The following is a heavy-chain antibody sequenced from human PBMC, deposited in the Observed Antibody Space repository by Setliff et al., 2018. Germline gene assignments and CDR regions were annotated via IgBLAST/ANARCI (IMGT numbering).Heavy chain of an antibody. J-gene: IGHJ4*02. V-gene: IGHV4-34*01. Sequence: PSETLSLTCAVYGGSFSGYYWSWIRQPPGKGLEWIGEINHSGSTNYNPSLKSRVTISVDTSKNQFSLKLSSVTAADTAVYYCARDGYSRGPPVYYFDYWGQGTQVTV. D-gene: IGHD5-12*01. CDR1: GGSFSGYY. CDR3: ARDGYSRGPPVYYFDY. CDR2: INHSGST.